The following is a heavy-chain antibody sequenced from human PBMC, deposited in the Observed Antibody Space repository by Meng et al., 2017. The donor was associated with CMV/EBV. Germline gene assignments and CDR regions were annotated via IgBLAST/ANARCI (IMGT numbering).Heavy chain of an antibody. CDR1: GFTFSTYE. J-gene: IGHJ6*02. V-gene: IGHV3-48*03. D-gene: IGHD2-2*01. Sequence: GGLLRLSCVGPGFTFSTYEMNWVRQAPGKGLEWIAYIGSGGSNIYYADSVKGRFTISRDNAENSMYLQMNSLRAEDTAVYYCARDKVVVVPAPLFGMDVWGQGTTVTVSS. CDR2: IGSGGSNI. CDR3: ARDKVVVVPAPLFGMDV.